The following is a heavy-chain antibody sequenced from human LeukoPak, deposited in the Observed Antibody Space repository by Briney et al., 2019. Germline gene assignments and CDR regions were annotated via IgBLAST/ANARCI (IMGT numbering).Heavy chain of an antibody. CDR2: IIPIFGTA. D-gene: IGHD3-10*01. J-gene: IGHJ5*02. CDR3: ARDGSGSYYSDPGGA. CDR1: GGTFSSYA. V-gene: IGHV1-69*13. Sequence: SVTVSCKSSGGTFSSYAISWVRQAPGQGLEWMGGIIPIFGTANYAQKFQGGVTITPDESTSTAYMELSSLRSEDTAVYYCARDGSGSYYSDPGGAWGQGTLVTVSS.